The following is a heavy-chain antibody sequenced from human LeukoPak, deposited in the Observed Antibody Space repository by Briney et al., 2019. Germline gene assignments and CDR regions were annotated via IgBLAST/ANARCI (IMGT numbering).Heavy chain of an antibody. D-gene: IGHD6-13*01. CDR1: GGSISSYY. CDR2: IYTSGST. CDR3: ARDPPGPAAGDWYFDL. Sequence: PSETLSLTCTVSGGSISSYYWSWIRQPAGKGLEWIGRIYTSGSTNYNPSLKSRVTMSVDTSKNQFSLKLSSVTAANTAVYYCARDPPGPAAGDWYFDLWGRGTLVTVSS. J-gene: IGHJ2*01. V-gene: IGHV4-4*07.